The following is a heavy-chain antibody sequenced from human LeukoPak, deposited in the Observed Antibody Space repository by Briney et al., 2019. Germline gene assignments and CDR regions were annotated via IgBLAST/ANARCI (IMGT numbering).Heavy chain of an antibody. CDR1: GFTFSSYS. Sequence: GGSLRLSCAASGFTFSSYSMNWVRQAPGKALEWVSSISSGSSYIYYADSVKGRFTISRDNSKNTLYLQVNSLRAEDTAVYYCAKGGKWDVTPFDYWGQGTLVTVSS. V-gene: IGHV3-21*04. J-gene: IGHJ4*02. CDR2: ISSGSSYI. CDR3: AKGGKWDVTPFDY. D-gene: IGHD1-26*01.